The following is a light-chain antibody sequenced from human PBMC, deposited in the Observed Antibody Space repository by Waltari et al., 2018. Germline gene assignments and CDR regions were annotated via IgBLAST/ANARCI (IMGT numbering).Light chain of an antibody. CDR3: QQYDKISLS. Sequence: DIQMTQSPSSLSASVGDSVSITCQASQDINNFLNWYQQKPGKAPKLLINDASNLETGVPSRFSGSGSGTHFTLTISSLQTEDIATYYCQQYDKISLSFGGGTKVEIK. CDR2: DAS. V-gene: IGKV1-33*01. J-gene: IGKJ4*01. CDR1: QDINNF.